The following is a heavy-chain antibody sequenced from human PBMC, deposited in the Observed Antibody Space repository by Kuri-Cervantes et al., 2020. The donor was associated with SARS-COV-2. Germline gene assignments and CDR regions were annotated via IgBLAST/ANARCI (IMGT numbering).Heavy chain of an antibody. Sequence: ETLSLTCAASGFTVSSNYMSWVRQAPGKGLEWVSVIYSGGSTYYADSVKGRFTISRDNSKNTLYLQMNSLRAEDTAVYYCARDSGGYCTNGVCYSWGQGTLVTVSS. V-gene: IGHV3-66*01. CDR3: ARDSGGYCTNGVCYS. CDR2: IYSGGST. CDR1: GFTVSSNY. J-gene: IGHJ5*02. D-gene: IGHD2-8*01.